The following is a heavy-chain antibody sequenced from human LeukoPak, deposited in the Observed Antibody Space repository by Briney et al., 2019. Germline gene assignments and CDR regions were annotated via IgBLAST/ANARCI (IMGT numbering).Heavy chain of an antibody. V-gene: IGHV3-53*01. CDR2: IYIGGST. J-gene: IGHJ1*01. D-gene: IGHD2-21*02. CDR3: ARTDETAPAEDFQH. Sequence: SGGSLRLSCAASGFTFSSYAMSWVRQAPGKGLEWVSVIYIGGSTYYADSVKGGFTISRDNSKNTLSLQMKSLRAEATAVYYCARTDETAPAEDFQHWGQGTLVTVSS. CDR1: GFTFSSYA.